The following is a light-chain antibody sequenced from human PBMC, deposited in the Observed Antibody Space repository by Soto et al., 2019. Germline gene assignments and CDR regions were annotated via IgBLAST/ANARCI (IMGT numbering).Light chain of an antibody. CDR2: AAS. V-gene: IGKV1-27*01. Sequence: DIQMTQSPSSLSASGGDRVTITCRASQGISNYLDWYQQKPGKVPKLLLYAASTLQSGVPSRFSGSGSGTDFTITISSLQPEDVATDYCEKYNSAPPWTCGQGTKVEIK. CDR3: EKYNSAPPWT. CDR1: QGISNY. J-gene: IGKJ1*01.